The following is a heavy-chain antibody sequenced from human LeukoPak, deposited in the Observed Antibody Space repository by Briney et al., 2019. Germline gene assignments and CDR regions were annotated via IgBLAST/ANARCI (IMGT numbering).Heavy chain of an antibody. CDR2: INPNSGGT. Sequence: ASVGASCKASGYTFTGYYMHWVRQAPGQGLEWMGRINPNSGGTNYAQKFQGRVTMTRDTSISTAYMELSRLRSDDTAVYYCATERITMVRGVNPIHFDYWGQGTLVTVSS. J-gene: IGHJ4*02. V-gene: IGHV1-2*06. D-gene: IGHD3-10*01. CDR1: GYTFTGYY. CDR3: ATERITMVRGVNPIHFDY.